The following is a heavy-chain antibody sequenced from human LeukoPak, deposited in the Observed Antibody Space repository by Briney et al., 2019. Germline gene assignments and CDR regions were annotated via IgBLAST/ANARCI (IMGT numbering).Heavy chain of an antibody. V-gene: IGHV3-23*01. D-gene: IGHD5-18*01. J-gene: IGHJ4*02. CDR1: GFTVSSNY. Sequence: GGSLRLSCAASGFTVSSNYMSWVRQAPGKGLEWVSGISGSGGSTYYADSVKGRFTISRDNSKNTLYLQMNSLRAEDTAVYYCAATVGGYSYGNFDYWGQGTLVTVSS. CDR3: AATVGGYSYGNFDY. CDR2: ISGSGGST.